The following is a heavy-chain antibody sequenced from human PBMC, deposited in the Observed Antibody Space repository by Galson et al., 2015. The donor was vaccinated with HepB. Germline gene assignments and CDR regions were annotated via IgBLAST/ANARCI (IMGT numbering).Heavy chain of an antibody. V-gene: IGHV3-30*04. CDR3: ARTFYFDY. J-gene: IGHJ4*02. Sequence: SLRLSCAASGFDGSAFAMHWVRQTPGKGLEWVAVLSSNEKNIYYADSVRGRFTISRDNSKDTLYLQMNSLRAEDTAVYYCARTFYFDYWGQGTPVTVSS. CDR2: LSSNEKNI. CDR1: GFDGSAFA.